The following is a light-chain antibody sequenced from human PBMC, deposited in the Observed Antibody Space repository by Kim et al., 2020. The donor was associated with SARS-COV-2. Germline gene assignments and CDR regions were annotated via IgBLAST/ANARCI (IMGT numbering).Light chain of an antibody. CDR3: QQYNSYPLT. CDR1: QSIGSW. Sequence: GSVGDRCTITVRASQSIGSWLAWYQQKPGKAPKLLIYDASSLESGVPSRFSGSVSGTEFTLTISSRQPDDFATYYCQQYNSYPLTFGPGTKVDIK. CDR2: DAS. J-gene: IGKJ3*01. V-gene: IGKV1-5*01.